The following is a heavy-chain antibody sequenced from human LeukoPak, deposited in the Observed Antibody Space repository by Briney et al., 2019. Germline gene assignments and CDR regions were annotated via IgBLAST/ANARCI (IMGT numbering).Heavy chain of an antibody. J-gene: IGHJ4*02. CDR1: GFTFDDFA. V-gene: IGHV3-43*02. CDR2: ISAFDDIT. D-gene: IGHD6-19*01. CDR3: AKVISGWYGYDF. Sequence: GGSLRLSCAASGFTFDDFAMHWVRQAPGKGLEWVSLISAFDDITYYADSVRGRFTISRDNSKNSLYLQMNNLKIEDTAFYYCAKVISGWYGYDFWGQGTLVTVS.